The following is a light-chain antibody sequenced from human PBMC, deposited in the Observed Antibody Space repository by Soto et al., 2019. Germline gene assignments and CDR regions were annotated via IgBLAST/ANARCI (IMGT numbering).Light chain of an antibody. CDR2: AAS. J-gene: IGKJ5*01. Sequence: IQMTHSPSALSGSVGDSVTITCRASQGISSYLAWYQQKPGKAPKLLIYAASTLQSGVPSRFSGSGSGTDFTLTISCLQSEDFATYYCQQYYSYPITFGQGTRLEI. CDR3: QQYYSYPIT. V-gene: IGKV1-8*01. CDR1: QGISSY.